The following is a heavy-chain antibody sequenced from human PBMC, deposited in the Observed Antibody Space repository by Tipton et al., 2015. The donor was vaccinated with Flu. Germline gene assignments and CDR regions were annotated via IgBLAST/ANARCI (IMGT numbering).Heavy chain of an antibody. CDR2: INPNTGGT. CDR1: GYTFIGYY. V-gene: IGHV1-2*02. D-gene: IGHD4-17*01. J-gene: IGHJ5*02. Sequence: QLVQSGAEVKKPGASVKVSCKASGYTFIGYYMHWVRQAPGQGLEWMGWINPNTGGTNYEQKFQGRVTVTRDTSISTAYMELSRLRSDDTAVYYCTRGDDYGDYVGNLWGQGTLVTASS. CDR3: TRGDDYGDYVGNL.